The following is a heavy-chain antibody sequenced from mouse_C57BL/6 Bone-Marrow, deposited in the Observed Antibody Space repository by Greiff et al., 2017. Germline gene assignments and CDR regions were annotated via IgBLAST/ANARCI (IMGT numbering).Heavy chain of an antibody. D-gene: IGHD1-1*01. CDR1: GFNIKDDY. CDR2: IDPENGDT. Sequence: VQLQQSGAELVRPGASVKLSCTASGFNIKDDYMHWVKQRPEQGLEWIGWIDPENGDTEYASKFQGKATITADTSSNTAYLQLSSLTSEDTAVYYCTTGITTVVRFDYWGQGTTLTVSS. J-gene: IGHJ2*01. CDR3: TTGITTVVRFDY. V-gene: IGHV14-4*01.